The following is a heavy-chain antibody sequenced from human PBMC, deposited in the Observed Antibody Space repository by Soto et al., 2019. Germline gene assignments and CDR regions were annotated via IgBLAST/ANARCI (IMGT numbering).Heavy chain of an antibody. J-gene: IGHJ6*03. Sequence: SETLSLTCTVSGGSISSYYWSWIRQPPGKGLEWIGYIYYSGSTNYNPSLKSRVTISVDTSKNQFSLKLSSVTAADTAVYYCARESSGWDSYYYYYMDVWGKGTTVTVSS. CDR1: GGSISSYY. V-gene: IGHV4-59*01. CDR2: IYYSGST. D-gene: IGHD6-19*01. CDR3: ARESSGWDSYYYYYMDV.